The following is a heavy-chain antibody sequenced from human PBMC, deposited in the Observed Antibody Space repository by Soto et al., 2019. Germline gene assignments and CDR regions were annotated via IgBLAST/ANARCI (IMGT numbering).Heavy chain of an antibody. V-gene: IGHV4-4*02. J-gene: IGHJ4*02. CDR2: IYHSGST. CDR3: AREYYGSGSYYFDY. CDR1: SGSISSSNW. D-gene: IGHD3-10*01. Sequence: SETLSLTCAVSSGSISSSNWWSWVRQPPGKGLEWIGDIYHSGSTNYNPSLKSRVTISVDTSKNQFSLKLSSVTAADTAVYYCAREYYGSGSYYFDYWGQGTLVTVS.